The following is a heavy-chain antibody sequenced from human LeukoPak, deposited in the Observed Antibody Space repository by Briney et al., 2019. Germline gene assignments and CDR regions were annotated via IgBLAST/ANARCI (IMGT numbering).Heavy chain of an antibody. CDR3: ARDLFSGSYQEDF. CDR2: IKYDGSAK. D-gene: IGHD3-16*02. J-gene: IGHJ4*02. Sequence: GGCLRLSQASSGYTQRRYWMSCVRQAPGKGLEWGANIKYDGSAKHYVDSVKGRFTNYRDNAKNSLYLEMNSLRAEDTAVYYCARDLFSGSYQEDFWGQGALVTVSS. CDR1: GYTQRRYW. V-gene: IGHV3-7*01.